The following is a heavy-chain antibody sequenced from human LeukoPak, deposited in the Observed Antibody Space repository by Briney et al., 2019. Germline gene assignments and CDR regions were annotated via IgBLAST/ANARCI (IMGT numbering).Heavy chain of an antibody. CDR1: GGSFSGYY. CDR3: ARGSGYYTPY. CDR2: INHSGST. D-gene: IGHD3-3*01. J-gene: IGHJ4*02. Sequence: PSETLSLTCAVYGGSFSGYYWSWIRQPPRKGLEWIGEINHSGSTNYNPSLKSRVTISVDTSKNQFSLKLSSVTAADTAVYYCARGSGYYTPYWGQGTLVTVSS. V-gene: IGHV4-34*01.